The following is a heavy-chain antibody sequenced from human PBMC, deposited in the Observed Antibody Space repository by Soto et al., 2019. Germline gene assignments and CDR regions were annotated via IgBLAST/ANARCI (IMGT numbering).Heavy chain of an antibody. CDR1: GFTFTSFG. D-gene: IGHD1-1*01. V-gene: IGHV1-18*01. J-gene: IGHJ4*02. CDR2: ISAFNGKT. Sequence: ASVKVSCKASGFTFTSFGFSWVRQAPGQGLEWMGWISAFNGKTKYPQNLQGRVTLTRDKSTRTAYMELRRLRADDTAVYYCARTYQTTETPFYFDYWGLGTLVTVSS. CDR3: ARTYQTTETPFYFDY.